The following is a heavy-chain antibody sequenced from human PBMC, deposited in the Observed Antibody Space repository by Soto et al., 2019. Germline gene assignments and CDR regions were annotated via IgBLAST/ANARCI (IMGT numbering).Heavy chain of an antibody. V-gene: IGHV3-23*01. D-gene: IGHD6-19*01. CDR2: ISSSGAST. Sequence: EVQLLESGGGLVQPGGSLRLSCAASRLTFSSYAMSWVRQAPGKGLEWVSAISSSGASTYSADSVKGRFTISRDNSKNTLYLQMNSLRAEDTAVYYCARDHTQWLVGCSDYWGQGTLVTVSS. CDR1: RLTFSSYA. J-gene: IGHJ4*02. CDR3: ARDHTQWLVGCSDY.